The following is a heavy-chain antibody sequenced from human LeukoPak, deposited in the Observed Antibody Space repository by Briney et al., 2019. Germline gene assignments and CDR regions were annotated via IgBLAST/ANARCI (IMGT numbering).Heavy chain of an antibody. J-gene: IGHJ4*02. CDR2: INPNSGGT. V-gene: IGHV1-2*06. D-gene: IGHD3-22*01. CDR1: GYTLTGYY. CDR3: ARLDAGYYDSSGHYDY. Sequence: GASVKVSCKASGYTLTGYYMHWVRQAPGQGLEWMGRINPNSGGTNYAQKFQGRVTMTRDTSISTAYMELSRLRSDDTAVYYCARLDAGYYDSSGHYDYWGQGTLVTVSS.